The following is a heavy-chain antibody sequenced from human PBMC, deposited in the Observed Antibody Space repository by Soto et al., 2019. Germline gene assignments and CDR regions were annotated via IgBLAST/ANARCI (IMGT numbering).Heavy chain of an antibody. Sequence: SETLWLTCAVSVGSFTSNNWWTWFRQPPGQGLEWIGEIYRTGSTNYNPSLKSRVTISRDKSENQFSLKVTSLTAADTAVYYCASRNPGTSVDYWAQGTLVTSPQ. CDR1: VGSFTSNNW. CDR3: ASRNPGTSVDY. J-gene: IGHJ4*02. D-gene: IGHD1-7*01. CDR2: IYRTGST. V-gene: IGHV4-4*02.